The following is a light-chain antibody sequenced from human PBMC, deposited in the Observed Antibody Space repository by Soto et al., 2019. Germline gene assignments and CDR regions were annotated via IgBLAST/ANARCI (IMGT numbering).Light chain of an antibody. CDR2: GAS. V-gene: IGKV3-20*01. CDR3: QQYGSSQYT. CDR1: QSVSSSY. J-gene: IGKJ2*01. Sequence: EIVLTQSPATLSLSPGERATLSCRASQSVSSSYLAWYQQKPGQAPRLLIYGASSRATGIPDRFTGSGSGTAFTLTISRLEPADFAVYYCQQYGSSQYTFGQGTKLESK.